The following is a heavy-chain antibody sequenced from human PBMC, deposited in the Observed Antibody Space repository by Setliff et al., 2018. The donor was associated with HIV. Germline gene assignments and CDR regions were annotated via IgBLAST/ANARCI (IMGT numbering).Heavy chain of an antibody. Sequence: ASVKVSCKASGYTFTSYYMHWVRQAPGQGLEWMGIINPSGGTISYAQKFQGRVTMTGDTSTSTVYMELSSLRSEDTAVYYCAKGVEIPQHNGYSSSWYIDYWGQGILVTVSS. CDR3: AKGVEIPQHNGYSSSWYIDY. CDR2: INPSGGTI. V-gene: IGHV1-46*01. J-gene: IGHJ4*02. D-gene: IGHD6-13*01. CDR1: GYTFTSYY.